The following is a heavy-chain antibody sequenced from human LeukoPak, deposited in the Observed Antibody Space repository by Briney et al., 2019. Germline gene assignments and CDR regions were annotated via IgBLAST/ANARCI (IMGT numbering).Heavy chain of an antibody. CDR2: INHSGST. CDR1: GGSFSGYY. J-gene: IGHJ5*02. D-gene: IGHD6-13*01. CDR3: ARFQTRIAAAATHWFDP. Sequence: SETVSLTCAVYGGSFSGYYWSWIRQPPGKGLEWIGEINHSGSTNYNPSLKSRVTISVDTSKNQFSLKLSSVTAADTAVYYCARFQTRIAAAATHWFDPWGQGTLVTVSS. V-gene: IGHV4-34*01.